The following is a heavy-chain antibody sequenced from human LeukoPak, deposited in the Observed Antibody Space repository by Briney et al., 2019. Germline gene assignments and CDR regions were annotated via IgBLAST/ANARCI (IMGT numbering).Heavy chain of an antibody. V-gene: IGHV5-51*01. CDR2: IYPGDSDT. CDR1: GYSFTSYW. Sequence: GESLKISCKGSGYSFTSYWIGWVRQMPGKGLEWMGIIYPGDSDTRYSPSFQGQVTISADKSINTAYLQWSTLTASDTAMYYCARHDAWPLDYWGQGTLVTVSS. CDR3: ARHDAWPLDY. D-gene: IGHD2-2*01. J-gene: IGHJ4*02.